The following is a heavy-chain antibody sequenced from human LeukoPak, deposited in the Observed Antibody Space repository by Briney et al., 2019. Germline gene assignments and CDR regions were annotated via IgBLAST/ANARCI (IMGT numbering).Heavy chain of an antibody. V-gene: IGHV1-69*06. CDR2: IIPIFGTA. CDR1: GGTFSSCA. Sequence: SVKVSCKASGGTFSSCAISWVRQAPGQGLERMGGIIPIFGTANYAQKFQGRVTITADKSTSTAYMELSSLRSEDTAVYYCARSLGRRYDFWSGYYPDYWGQGTLVTVSS. D-gene: IGHD3-3*01. J-gene: IGHJ4*02. CDR3: ARSLGRRYDFWSGYYPDY.